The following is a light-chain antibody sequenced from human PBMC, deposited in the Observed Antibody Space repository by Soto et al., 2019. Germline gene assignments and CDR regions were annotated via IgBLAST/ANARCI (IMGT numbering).Light chain of an antibody. CDR3: QPLNGSPWM. Sequence: IQLTQSPSSLSASVGDRVTITCRASPAIASFLAWYQHKPGTAPKLLIYGASTLQSGVPSRFSGSRYVTDYTLTIASLQPEDFATYYGQPLNGSPWMVGQGTKVDIK. J-gene: IGKJ1*01. CDR2: GAS. V-gene: IGKV1-9*01. CDR1: PAIASF.